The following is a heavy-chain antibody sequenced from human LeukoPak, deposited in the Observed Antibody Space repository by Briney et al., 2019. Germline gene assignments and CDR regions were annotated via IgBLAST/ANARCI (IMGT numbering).Heavy chain of an antibody. V-gene: IGHV4-59*01. J-gene: IGHJ4*02. D-gene: IGHD3-10*01. CDR3: SRADYYGSGSYSPNFDY. Sequence: PSETLSLTCTVSGGSISSYYWSWIRQPPGKGLEWIGYIYYSGSTNYNPSLKSRVTISVDMYKNQFSLKLTSVTAADTAVYYCSRADYYGSGSYSPNFDYWGQGTLVTVSS. CDR2: IYYSGST. CDR1: GGSISSYY.